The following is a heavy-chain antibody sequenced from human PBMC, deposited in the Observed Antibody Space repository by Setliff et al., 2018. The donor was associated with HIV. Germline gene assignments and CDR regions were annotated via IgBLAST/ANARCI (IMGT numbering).Heavy chain of an antibody. Sequence: SETLSLTCTVSGGSISSYYWSWIRQPPGKGLEWIGYIYYSGSTNYNPSLKSRVTISVDTSKNQFSLKLSSVTAADTAVYYCARVARYSYGSFESWGQGTLVTVSS. D-gene: IGHD5-18*01. CDR3: ARVARYSYGSFES. CDR1: GGSISSYY. CDR2: IYYSGST. V-gene: IGHV4-59*01. J-gene: IGHJ4*02.